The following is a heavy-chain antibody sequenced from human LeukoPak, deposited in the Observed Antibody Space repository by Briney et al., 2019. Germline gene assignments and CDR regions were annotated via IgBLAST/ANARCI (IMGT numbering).Heavy chain of an antibody. CDR3: AKSVAVAGTFYFQH. D-gene: IGHD6-19*01. J-gene: IGHJ1*01. CDR2: IRNSGDTT. CDR1: GFTFSNYA. V-gene: IGHV3-23*01. Sequence: PGGSLRLSCAASGFTFSNYAMTWVRQAPGKGLEWVSYIRNSGDTTYYAGSVKGRFTISRDNSKNTLYLQMNSLRAEDTAVYYCAKSVAVAGTFYFQHWGQGTLVTVSS.